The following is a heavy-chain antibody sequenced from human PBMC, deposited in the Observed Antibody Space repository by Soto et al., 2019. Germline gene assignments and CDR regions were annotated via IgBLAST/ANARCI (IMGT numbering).Heavy chain of an antibody. Sequence: GGSLRLSCAASGFTFSTYWMHWVRQAPGKGLVWVSRIHSDGSSTNYADSVKGRFTISRDNAKNTLYLQMNGLRAEDTAVYYCARQVLYGFDIWGQGTMVTLSS. J-gene: IGHJ3*02. CDR2: IHSDGSST. D-gene: IGHD2-2*01. V-gene: IGHV3-74*01. CDR3: ARQVLYGFDI. CDR1: GFTFSTYW.